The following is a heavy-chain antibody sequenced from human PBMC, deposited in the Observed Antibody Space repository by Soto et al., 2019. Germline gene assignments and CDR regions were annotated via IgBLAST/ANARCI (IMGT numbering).Heavy chain of an antibody. CDR1: GYTFTSYD. Sequence: ASVKVSCKASGYTFTSYDINWVRQATGQGLEWMGWMNPNSGNTGYAQKFQGRVTMTRNTSISTAYMELSSLRSEGTAVYYCAREYTTPNYDILTGHQEYYYHYYFYDVWGKGTTVTVSS. V-gene: IGHV1-8*01. D-gene: IGHD3-9*01. CDR2: MNPNSGNT. J-gene: IGHJ6*03. CDR3: AREYTTPNYDILTGHQEYYYHYYFYDV.